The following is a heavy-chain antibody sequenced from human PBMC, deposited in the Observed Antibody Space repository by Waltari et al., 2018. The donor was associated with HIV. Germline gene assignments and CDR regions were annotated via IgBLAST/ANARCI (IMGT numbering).Heavy chain of an antibody. CDR3: ARGGFYGSGSKVN. D-gene: IGHD3-10*01. J-gene: IGHJ4*02. CDR1: GFTFSSYW. Sequence: EVQLVESGGGLVQPGGSLRISCAAPGFTFSSYWMSWVRQAPGKGLEGVANIKQDGSEKYYVDSVNGRFTISRDNAENSLYLQMNSLRAEDTAVYYCARGGFYGSGSKVNWGQGTLVTVSS. V-gene: IGHV3-7*04. CDR2: IKQDGSEK.